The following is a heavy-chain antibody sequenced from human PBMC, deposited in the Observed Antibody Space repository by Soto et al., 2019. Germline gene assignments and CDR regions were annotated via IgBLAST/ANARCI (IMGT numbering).Heavy chain of an antibody. CDR1: GGTFSSYG. D-gene: IGHD3-22*01. CDR3: VRESFYSDDSSGYRPDAFYF. CDR2: VIPMFGTA. V-gene: IGHV1-69*06. Sequence: SVKVSCKASGGTFSSYGISWVRQAPGQGLEWMGGVIPMFGTANYAQKFQGRVTITADKSTSTAYMELSSLRSDDTAVYYCVRESFYSDDSSGYRPDAFYFWGQGTMVPV. J-gene: IGHJ3*01.